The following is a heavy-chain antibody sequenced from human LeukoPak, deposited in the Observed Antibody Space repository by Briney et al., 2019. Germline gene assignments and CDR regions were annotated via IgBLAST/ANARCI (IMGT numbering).Heavy chain of an antibody. Sequence: GASVKVSCKASGYTFTAYYMHWVRQAPGQGLEWMGIINPSGGSTSYAQKFQGRVTMTRDTSTSTVYMELSSLRSEDTAVYYCARGALSIAARPPRWFDPWGQGTLVTVSS. CDR1: GYTFTAYY. V-gene: IGHV1-46*01. CDR3: ARGALSIAARPPRWFDP. D-gene: IGHD6-6*01. CDR2: INPSGGST. J-gene: IGHJ5*02.